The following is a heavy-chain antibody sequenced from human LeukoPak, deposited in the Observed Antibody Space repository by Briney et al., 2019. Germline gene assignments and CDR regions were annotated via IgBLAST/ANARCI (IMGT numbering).Heavy chain of an antibody. CDR3: ARDDSSGYYFDY. CDR1: GYTFTSYG. Sequence: GASVKVSCKASGYTFTSYGISWVRQAPGQGLEWMGIINPSGGSTSYAQKFQGRVTMTRDTSTSTVYMELSSLRSEDTAVYYCARDDSSGYYFDYWGQGTLVTVSS. CDR2: INPSGGST. V-gene: IGHV1-46*01. D-gene: IGHD3-22*01. J-gene: IGHJ4*02.